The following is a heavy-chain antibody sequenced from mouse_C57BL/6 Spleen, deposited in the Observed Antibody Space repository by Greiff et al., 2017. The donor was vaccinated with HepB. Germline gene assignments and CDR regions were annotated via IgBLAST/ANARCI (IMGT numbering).Heavy chain of an antibody. D-gene: IGHD1-1*01. CDR3: ARAFTTVGY. V-gene: IGHV1-50*01. Sequence: QVQLQQSGAELVKPGASVKLSCKASGYTFTSYWMQWVKQRPGQGLEWIGEIDPSDSYTNYNQKFKGKATLTVDTSSSTAYMQLSSLTSEDSAVYYCARAFTTVGYWGQGTTLTVSS. CDR1: GYTFTSYW. CDR2: IDPSDSYT. J-gene: IGHJ2*01.